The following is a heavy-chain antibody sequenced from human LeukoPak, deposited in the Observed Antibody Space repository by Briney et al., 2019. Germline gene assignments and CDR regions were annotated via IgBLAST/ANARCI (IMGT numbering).Heavy chain of an antibody. D-gene: IGHD2-15*01. J-gene: IGHJ4*02. Sequence: GRSLRHSCAASGFTFNSYAMSWVRQAPGKGLEWVSAISGSGGSTYYADSVKGRFTISRDNSKNTLYLQMNSLRAEDTAVYYCAKPSIVASRAYYFDYWGQGTLVTVSS. CDR2: ISGSGGST. CDR1: GFTFNSYA. V-gene: IGHV3-23*01. CDR3: AKPSIVASRAYYFDY.